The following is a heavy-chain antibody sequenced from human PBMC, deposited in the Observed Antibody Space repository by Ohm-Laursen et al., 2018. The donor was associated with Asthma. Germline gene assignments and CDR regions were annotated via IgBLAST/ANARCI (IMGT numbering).Heavy chain of an antibody. J-gene: IGHJ1*01. Sequence: SLRLSCAASGFNFSSYATHWVRQAPGKGLEWVAVMSYDGSNKYHADSVKGRFTISRDNSKHTLFLQMNSLRPEDTAVYYCARDSSDYGDPGYFQHWGQGTLVTVSS. CDR3: ARDSSDYGDPGYFQH. CDR1: GFNFSSYA. V-gene: IGHV3-30-3*01. CDR2: MSYDGSNK. D-gene: IGHD4-17*01.